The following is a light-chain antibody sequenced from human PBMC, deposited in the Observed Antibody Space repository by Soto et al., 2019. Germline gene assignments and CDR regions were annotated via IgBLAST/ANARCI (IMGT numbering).Light chain of an antibody. CDR1: QSISSW. CDR2: DVS. CDR3: QQYNTFWT. V-gene: IGKV1-5*01. Sequence: DIQMTQSPSTLSASVGDRVTITCRASQSISSWLAWYQQKPGKAPKLLIHDVSNLESGVPSRFSGSGSGTEFTLTISSLQPDDVATYYCQQYNTFWTFGQGTRWIS. J-gene: IGKJ1*01.